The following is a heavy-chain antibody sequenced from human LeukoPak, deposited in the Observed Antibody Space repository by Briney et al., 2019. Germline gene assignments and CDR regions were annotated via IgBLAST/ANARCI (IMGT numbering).Heavy chain of an antibody. CDR1: GFSFSSYW. CDR2: IKQDRGER. D-gene: IGHD2-15*01. Sequence: PAESLTLSCAVSGFSFSSYWMSWVRHPQGKGLEWEANIKQDRGERSYVDSVKGRFTISRDNAKNSVYLQMNSLRAVDTAVNCCAREWSDFDYWGQGTLVTVSS. CDR3: AREWSDFDY. V-gene: IGHV3-7*01. J-gene: IGHJ4*02.